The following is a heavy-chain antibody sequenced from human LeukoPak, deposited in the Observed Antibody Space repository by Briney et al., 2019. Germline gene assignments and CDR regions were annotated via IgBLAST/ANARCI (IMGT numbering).Heavy chain of an antibody. Sequence: GESLKISCKGSGYTFTSHWIGWVRQMPGKGLEWMGIILPGDSDTRYSPSFQGQVTISADKSISTAYLQWSSLRASDTAIYYCARQNYDCMTGPNWFDPWGQGTLVTVSS. J-gene: IGHJ5*02. CDR3: ARQNYDCMTGPNWFDP. V-gene: IGHV5-51*01. D-gene: IGHD3-9*01. CDR2: ILPGDSDT. CDR1: GYTFTSHW.